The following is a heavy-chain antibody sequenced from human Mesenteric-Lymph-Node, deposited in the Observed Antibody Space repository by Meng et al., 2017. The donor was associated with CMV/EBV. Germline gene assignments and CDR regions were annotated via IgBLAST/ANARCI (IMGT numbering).Heavy chain of an antibody. CDR3: ARGPDIPVNNY. Sequence: QVQLQESGPGLVKPSETLSLTCAVYGGSFSGYYWSWIRQPPGKGLEWIGEINHSGVPNYNPSLKSRVTISLDRSKTQFSLKLSSVTAEDTAVYYCARGPDIPVNNYWGQGTLVTVSS. J-gene: IGHJ4*02. D-gene: IGHD1-14*01. CDR2: INHSGVP. CDR1: GGSFSGYY. V-gene: IGHV4-34*01.